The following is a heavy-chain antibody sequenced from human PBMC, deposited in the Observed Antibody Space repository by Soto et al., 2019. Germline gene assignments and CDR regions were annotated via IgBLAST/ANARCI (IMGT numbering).Heavy chain of an antibody. Sequence: GASVKVSCKASGYTFTGYYMHWVRQAPGQGLEWMGWINPNSGGTNYAQKFQGRVTMTRDTSISTAYMELSRLRSDDTAVYYCARALYYYDSSGYWRPFDYWGHGTLVTVSS. D-gene: IGHD3-22*01. J-gene: IGHJ4*01. CDR2: INPNSGGT. CDR1: GYTFTGYY. V-gene: IGHV1-2*02. CDR3: ARALYYYDSSGYWRPFDY.